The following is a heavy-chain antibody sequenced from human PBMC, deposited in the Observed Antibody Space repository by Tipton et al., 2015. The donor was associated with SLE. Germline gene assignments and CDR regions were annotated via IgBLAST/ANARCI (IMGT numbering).Heavy chain of an antibody. CDR1: GGSISSHY. Sequence: GLVKPSETLSLTCTVSGGSISSHYWNWIRQPPGKGLEWIGYFSYSGSTHYNLSLKSRVTMSVDTSKNQFSLKLSSVTAADTAVYYCARDRGSLGAFDIWGQGTMVTVSS. V-gene: IGHV4-59*11. CDR3: ARDRGSLGAFDI. J-gene: IGHJ3*02. CDR2: FSYSGST. D-gene: IGHD2-15*01.